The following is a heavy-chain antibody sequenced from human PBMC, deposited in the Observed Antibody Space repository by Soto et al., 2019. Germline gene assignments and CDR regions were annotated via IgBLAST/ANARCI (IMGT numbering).Heavy chain of an antibody. V-gene: IGHV3-74*01. J-gene: IGHJ4*02. Sequence: EVQLVESGGGLVQPGGSLRLSCAASGFTFSTYWMHWVRQAPGKGLVWVSRINSDGSSTSYADFVKGRFTISRDNAKNTLHLQMNSLRAEDTAIYYCARVPRDYGDFGADYWGQGTLVTVSS. D-gene: IGHD4-17*01. CDR1: GFTFSTYW. CDR3: ARVPRDYGDFGADY. CDR2: INSDGSST.